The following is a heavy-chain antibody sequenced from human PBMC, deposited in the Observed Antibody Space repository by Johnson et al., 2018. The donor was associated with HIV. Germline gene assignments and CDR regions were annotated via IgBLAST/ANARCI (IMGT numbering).Heavy chain of an antibody. CDR1: GFTFDDYA. D-gene: IGHD3-10*01. J-gene: IGHJ3*02. CDR2: ISWNSGTT. Sequence: VQLVESGGGLVQPGRSLRLSCAASGFTFDDYAMHWVRQAPGKGLEWVSGISWNSGTTSYADSVKGRFTISRDNAKNTLYLQMNSLRAEDTAVYYCANLAGSDAFDIWGQGTMVTVSS. CDR3: ANLAGSDAFDI. V-gene: IGHV3-9*01.